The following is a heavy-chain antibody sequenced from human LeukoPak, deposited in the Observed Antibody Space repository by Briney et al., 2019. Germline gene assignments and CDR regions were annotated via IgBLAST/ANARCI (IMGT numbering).Heavy chain of an antibody. J-gene: IGHJ4*02. Sequence: SETLSLTCAVSGGSISSSNWWSWVRQPPGKGLEWIGEIYHSGSTNYNPSLKSRVTISVDKSKNQFSLKLSSVTAADTAVYYCARDSLEYQLLWDYWGQGTLVTVSS. CDR1: GGSISSSNW. V-gene: IGHV4-4*02. D-gene: IGHD2-2*01. CDR2: IYHSGST. CDR3: ARDSLEYQLLWDY.